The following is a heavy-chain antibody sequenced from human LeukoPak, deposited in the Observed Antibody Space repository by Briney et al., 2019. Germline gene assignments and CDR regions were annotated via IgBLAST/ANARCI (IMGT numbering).Heavy chain of an antibody. Sequence: GGSLRLSCTASKFTFSHYGMQWVRQAPGKGLEWVSYISSSGNIIYYADSVKGRFTISRDNAKNSLYLQMNSLRAEDTAVYYCARRRYNWNAIDYWGQGTLVTVSS. J-gene: IGHJ4*02. CDR1: KFTFSHYG. CDR3: ARRRYNWNAIDY. V-gene: IGHV3-48*04. CDR2: ISSSGNII. D-gene: IGHD1-20*01.